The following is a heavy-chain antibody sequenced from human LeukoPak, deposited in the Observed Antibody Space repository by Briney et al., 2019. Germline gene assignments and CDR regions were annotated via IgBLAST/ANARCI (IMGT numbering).Heavy chain of an antibody. D-gene: IGHD3-10*01. V-gene: IGHV1-69*05. CDR3: ARADYGSGSYYPYYYYYMDV. CDR2: IIPIFGTA. Sequence: ASVKVSCKASGGTFSSYAISRVRQDPGQGLEWMGGIIPIFGTANYAQKFQGRVTMTRDMSTSTVYMELSSLRSEDTAVYYCARADYGSGSYYPYYYYYMDVWGKGTTVTISS. CDR1: GGTFSSYA. J-gene: IGHJ6*03.